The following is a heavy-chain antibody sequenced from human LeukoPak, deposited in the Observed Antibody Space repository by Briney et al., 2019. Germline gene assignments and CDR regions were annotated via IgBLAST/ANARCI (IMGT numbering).Heavy chain of an antibody. CDR2: IYYSGST. Sequence: SETLSLTCSVSGGSISSSSYYWGWIRQPPGKGLEWIGSIYYSGSTYYNPSLKSRVTISVDTSKNQFSLKLSSVTAADTAVYYCARGGPLYYYDSSGYLGYWGPGTLVTVSS. D-gene: IGHD3-22*01. V-gene: IGHV4-39*07. CDR1: GGSISSSSYY. J-gene: IGHJ4*02. CDR3: ARGGPLYYYDSSGYLGY.